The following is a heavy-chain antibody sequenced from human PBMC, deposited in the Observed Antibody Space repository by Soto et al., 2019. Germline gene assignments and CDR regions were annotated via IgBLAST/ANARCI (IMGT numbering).Heavy chain of an antibody. J-gene: IGHJ6*02. CDR3: ARGANYDFWSGYPAYYYYYGMDV. CDR2: IYYSGST. V-gene: IGHV4-59*01. Sequence: SETLSLTCTVSGGSISSYYWSWIRQPAGKGLEWIGYIYYSGSTNYNPSLKSRVTISVDTSKNQFSLKLSSVTAADTAVYYCARGANYDFWSGYPAYYYYYGMDVWGQGTTVTVSS. D-gene: IGHD3-3*01. CDR1: GGSISSYY.